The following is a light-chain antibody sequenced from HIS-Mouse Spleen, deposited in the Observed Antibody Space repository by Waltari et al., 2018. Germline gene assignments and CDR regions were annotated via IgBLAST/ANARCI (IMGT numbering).Light chain of an antibody. Sequence: QSALTQPAAVSGSPGQSTTISCTGPSSDVGRDNLVSCYQQNPGKAPKLMIYVGSKRPSGVSNRFSGSKSGNTASLTISGLQAEDEADYYCCSYAGSSTWVFGGGTKLTVL. CDR3: CSYAGSSTWV. CDR1: SSDVGRDNL. CDR2: VGS. J-gene: IGLJ3*02. V-gene: IGLV2-23*01.